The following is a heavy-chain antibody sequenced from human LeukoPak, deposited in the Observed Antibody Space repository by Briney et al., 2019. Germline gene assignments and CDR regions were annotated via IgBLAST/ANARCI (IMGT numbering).Heavy chain of an antibody. V-gene: IGHV4-39*02. CDR2: VYYTGST. CDR1: GGSISSSGYY. D-gene: IGHD3-10*01. Sequence: SETLSLTCTVSGGSISSSGYYWGWIRQPPGKGLEWVGSVYYTGSTFYNPSLKSRVTTSVDTSKNHFSLNLSSVTAADTAVYYCARGSVVRGVIHFDYWGQGTLVTVSS. CDR3: ARGSVVRGVIHFDY. J-gene: IGHJ4*02.